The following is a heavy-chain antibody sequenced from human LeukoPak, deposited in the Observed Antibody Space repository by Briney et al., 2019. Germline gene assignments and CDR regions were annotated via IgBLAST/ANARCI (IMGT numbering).Heavy chain of an antibody. D-gene: IGHD5-24*01. Sequence: ASVKVSCKASGYTFTGYYMHWVRQAPGQGLEWMGWINPNSGGTNYAQKFQGSVTMTRDTSISTAYMELSRLRSDDTAVYYCARGSEWLHELFDYWGQGTLVTVSS. CDR2: INPNSGGT. CDR3: ARGSEWLHELFDY. CDR1: GYTFTGYY. J-gene: IGHJ4*02. V-gene: IGHV1-2*02.